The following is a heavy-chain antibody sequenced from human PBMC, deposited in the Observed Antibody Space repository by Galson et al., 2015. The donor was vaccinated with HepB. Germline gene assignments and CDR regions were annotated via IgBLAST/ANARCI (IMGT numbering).Heavy chain of an antibody. D-gene: IGHD1-7*01. Sequence: SVKVSCKASGHTFTSYGISWVRQAPGQGLEWMGWISAYNGNTNYAQKLQGRVTMTTDTSTSTAYMELRSLRSDDTAVYYCARERLGLAVELLSRPLTLYYYGMDVWGQGTTVTVSS. V-gene: IGHV1-18*01. CDR2: ISAYNGNT. CDR3: ARERLGLAVELLSRPLTLYYYGMDV. J-gene: IGHJ6*02. CDR1: GHTFTSYG.